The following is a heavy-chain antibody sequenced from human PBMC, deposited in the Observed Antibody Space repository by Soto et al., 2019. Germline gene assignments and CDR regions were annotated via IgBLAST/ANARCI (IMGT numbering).Heavy chain of an antibody. V-gene: IGHV4-31*03. CDR2: IYYSGST. CDR1: GGSISSGGYY. J-gene: IGHJ4*02. CDR3: ARGEEHCSGCSCQNADFDY. Sequence: QVQLQESGPGLVKPSQTLSLTCTVSGGSISSGGYYWSWIRQHPGKGLEWIGYIYYSGSTYYNPSLKSRVTISVDTSKNQFSLKLSSVTAADTAVYYCARGEEHCSGCSCQNADFDYWGQGTLVTVSS. D-gene: IGHD2-15*01.